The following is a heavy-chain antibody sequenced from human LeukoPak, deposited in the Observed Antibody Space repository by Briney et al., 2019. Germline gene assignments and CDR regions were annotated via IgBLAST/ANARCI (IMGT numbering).Heavy chain of an antibody. CDR1: GFTFSSYT. D-gene: IGHD3-10*01. Sequence: GGSLRLSCAASGFTFSSYTMSWVRQAPGKGLEWVSTITTSDGNTYYADSVKGRFTISRDNSKNTLYLQMNSLRAEDTAVYYCARDYGRSRDYGMDVWGPGTTVTVSS. CDR3: ARDYGRSRDYGMDV. J-gene: IGHJ6*02. V-gene: IGHV3-23*01. CDR2: ITTSDGNT.